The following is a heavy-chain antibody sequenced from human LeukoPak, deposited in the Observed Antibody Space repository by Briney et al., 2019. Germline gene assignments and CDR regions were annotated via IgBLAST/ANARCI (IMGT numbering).Heavy chain of an antibody. CDR1: GYTFTSYY. J-gene: IGHJ3*02. CDR2: INPSGGST. D-gene: IGHD6-6*01. Sequence: ASVKDSCKASGYTFTSYYMHWVQQAPGQGLEWMGIINPSGGSTSYAQKFQGRVTMTRDMSTSTVYMELSSLRSEDTVVYYCARRSIAARPVRWAFDIWGQGTMVTVSS. V-gene: IGHV1-46*01. CDR3: ARRSIAARPVRWAFDI.